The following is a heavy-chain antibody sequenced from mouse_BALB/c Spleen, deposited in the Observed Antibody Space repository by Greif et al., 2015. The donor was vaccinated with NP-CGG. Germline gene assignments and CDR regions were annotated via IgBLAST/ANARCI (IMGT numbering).Heavy chain of an antibody. Sequence: QVQLKQSGPELVKPGASVKISCKASGYTFTDYYINWVKQKPGQGLEWIGWIYPGSGNTKYNEKFKGKATLTVDTSSSTAYMQFSSLTSEDTAVYFCARRTGTEAVDYWGQGTSVTVSS. D-gene: IGHD4-1*01. CDR1: GYTFTDYY. V-gene: IGHV1-84*02. J-gene: IGHJ4*01. CDR3: ARRTGTEAVDY. CDR2: IYPGSGNT.